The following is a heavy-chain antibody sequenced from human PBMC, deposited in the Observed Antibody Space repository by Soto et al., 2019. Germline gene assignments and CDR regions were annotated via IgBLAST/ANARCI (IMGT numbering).Heavy chain of an antibody. V-gene: IGHV3-23*01. CDR2: NSGSGGNT. D-gene: IGHD2-2*01. J-gene: IGHJ3*02. CDR1: GFTFSSYA. CDR3: ATVPGSKNAFDI. Sequence: GGSLRLSCAASGFTFSSYAMSWVRQAPGKGLEWVSSNSGSGGNTYYADSVKGRFTISRDNSKNTLYLQRNSLRAEDTAVYYCATVPGSKNAFDIWGQGTMVTVSS.